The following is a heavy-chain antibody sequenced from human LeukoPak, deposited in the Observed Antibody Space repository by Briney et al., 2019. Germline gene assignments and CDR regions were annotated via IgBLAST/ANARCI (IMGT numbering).Heavy chain of an antibody. CDR1: GGTFSSYA. D-gene: IGHD4-11*01. Sequence: ASVKVSCKASGGTFSSYAISWVRQAPGQGLEWLGGIIPIFGTANYAQKVQGRVTMTTDTSTSTVYMELRSLRSDDTAVYYCARDNILYSNDVIAFHIWGQGTMVTVSS. CDR3: ARDNILYSNDVIAFHI. CDR2: IIPIFGTA. V-gene: IGHV1-69*05. J-gene: IGHJ3*02.